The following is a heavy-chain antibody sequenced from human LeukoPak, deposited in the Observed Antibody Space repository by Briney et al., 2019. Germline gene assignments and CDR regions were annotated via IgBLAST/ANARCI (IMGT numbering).Heavy chain of an antibody. CDR1: GGSIRDYY. CDR3: ARGEPSYDFVGGSYRFRLDY. CDR2: IYYSGVT. V-gene: IGHV4-59*01. Sequence: SETLSLTCTVSGGSIRDYYWTWLRQPPAKGLEYIGFIYYSGVTNYMPSLQSRVTISLDTSKNQFFLKLTSVTPADTALYYCARGEPSYDFVGGSYRFRLDYWGQGSLVTVSS. D-gene: IGHD3-16*02. J-gene: IGHJ4*02.